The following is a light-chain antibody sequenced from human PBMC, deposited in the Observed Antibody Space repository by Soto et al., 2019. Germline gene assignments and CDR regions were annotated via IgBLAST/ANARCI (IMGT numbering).Light chain of an antibody. V-gene: IGKV1-5*01. CDR2: DAS. CDR1: QSISSW. CDR3: QQYDSYSPS. J-gene: IGKJ2*01. Sequence: DSQMTPSPSTLYASVGDRVTITCRASQSISSWLAWYQQKPGKAPKLLIYDASSLESGVPSRFSDSGSGTDFTLSISSRQPDDFSTYYCQQYDSYSPSFGQGTKLEIK.